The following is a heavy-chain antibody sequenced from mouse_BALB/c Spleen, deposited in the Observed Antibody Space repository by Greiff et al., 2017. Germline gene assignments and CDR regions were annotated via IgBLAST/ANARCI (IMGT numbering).Heavy chain of an antibody. Sequence: QVQLKQSGAELVKPGASVKLSCKASGYTFTEYIIHWVKQRSGQGLEWIGWFYPGSGSIKYNEKFKDKATLTADKSSSTVYMELSRLTSEDSAVYFCARHERGVYGNYVRYAMDYWGQGTSVTVSS. CDR3: ARHERGVYGNYVRYAMDY. J-gene: IGHJ4*01. D-gene: IGHD2-10*02. V-gene: IGHV1-62-2*01. CDR2: FYPGSGSI. CDR1: GYTFTEYI.